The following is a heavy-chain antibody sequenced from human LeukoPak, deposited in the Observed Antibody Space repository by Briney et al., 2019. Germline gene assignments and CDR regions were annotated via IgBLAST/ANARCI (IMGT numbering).Heavy chain of an antibody. Sequence: GGSLRLSCAASGFTFSSYGMHWVRQAPGKGLEWVAVISFDGTNKYYADSVKGRFTISRDNSKNTLYLQMNSLRAEDTAVYYCARGVGYSSGWYLGHFDYWGQGTLVTVSS. J-gene: IGHJ4*02. CDR1: GFTFSSYG. CDR2: ISFDGTNK. V-gene: IGHV3-30*19. D-gene: IGHD6-19*01. CDR3: ARGVGYSSGWYLGHFDY.